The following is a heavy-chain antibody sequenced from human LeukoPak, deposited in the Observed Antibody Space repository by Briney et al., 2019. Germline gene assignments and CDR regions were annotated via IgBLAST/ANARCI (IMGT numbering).Heavy chain of an antibody. D-gene: IGHD3-22*01. Sequence: SETLSLTCTVSGGSISSSSYYWGWIRQPPGTGLEWLGSIYYSGSTYYNPSLKSRVTISVDTSKNQFSLKLSSVTAADTAVYYCAREPMIVVVIGFDYWGQGTLVTVSS. CDR1: GGSISSSSYY. J-gene: IGHJ4*02. CDR3: AREPMIVVVIGFDY. CDR2: IYYSGST. V-gene: IGHV4-39*07.